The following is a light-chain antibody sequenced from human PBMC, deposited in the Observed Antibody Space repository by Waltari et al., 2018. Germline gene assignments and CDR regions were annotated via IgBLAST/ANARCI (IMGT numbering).Light chain of an antibody. Sequence: DTVMIQSPDSLAVSLGERATINCKSSQSVLYSSNNRNYLAWYQQKPGQPPRLLIYWASTRESGVPDRFSVSGSGTDFTLVISSLQAEDVGVYYCQQYASIPHTFGRGTKLEIK. CDR1: QSVLYSSNNRNY. V-gene: IGKV4-1*01. CDR3: QQYASIPHT. CDR2: WAS. J-gene: IGKJ2*01.